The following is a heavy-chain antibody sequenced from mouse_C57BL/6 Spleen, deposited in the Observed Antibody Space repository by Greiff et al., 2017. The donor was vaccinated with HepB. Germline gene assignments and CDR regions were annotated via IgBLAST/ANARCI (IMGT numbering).Heavy chain of an antibody. Sequence: QVQLKESGPELVKPGASVKLSCKASGYTFTSYDINWVKQRPGQGLEWIGWIYPRDGSTKYNEKFKGKATLTVDTSSSTAYMELHSLTSEDSAVYFCARGGGPYYFDYWGQGTTLTVSS. CDR2: IYPRDGST. D-gene: IGHD3-3*01. V-gene: IGHV1-85*01. J-gene: IGHJ2*01. CDR3: ARGGGPYYFDY. CDR1: GYTFTSYD.